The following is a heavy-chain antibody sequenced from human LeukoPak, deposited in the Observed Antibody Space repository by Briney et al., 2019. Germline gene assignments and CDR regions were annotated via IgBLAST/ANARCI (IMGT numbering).Heavy chain of an antibody. CDR2: IYYSGST. D-gene: IGHD5-18*01. J-gene: IGHJ4*02. V-gene: IGHV4-61*01. CDR3: ARGGYSYGSYYFDY. CDR1: GYSISSGYY. Sequence: PSETLSLTCAVSGYSISSGYYWGWIRQPPGKGLEWIGYIYYSGSTNYNPSLKSRVTISVDTSKNQFSLKLSSVTAADTAVYYCARGGYSYGSYYFDYWGQGTLVTVSS.